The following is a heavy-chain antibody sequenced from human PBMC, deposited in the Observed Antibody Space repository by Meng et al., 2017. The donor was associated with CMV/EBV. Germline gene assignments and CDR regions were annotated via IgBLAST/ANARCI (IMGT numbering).Heavy chain of an antibody. D-gene: IGHD1-1*01. Sequence: KVSCKGSGYSFTSYWIGRVRQMPGKGLEWMGIIYPGDSDTRYSPSFQGQVTISADKSISTAYLQWSSLKASDTAMYYCARRGLEWPRDPNYYFDYWGQGTLVTVSS. CDR1: GYSFTSYW. J-gene: IGHJ4*02. CDR2: IYPGDSDT. V-gene: IGHV5-51*01. CDR3: ARRGLEWPRDPNYYFDY.